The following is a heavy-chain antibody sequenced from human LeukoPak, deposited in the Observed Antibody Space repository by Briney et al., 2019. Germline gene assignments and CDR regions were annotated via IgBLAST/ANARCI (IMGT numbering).Heavy chain of an antibody. Sequence: GGSLRLSCAASGFSISSSAMNWVRQAPGKGLEWVSGISWNSGSIGYADSVKGRFTISRDNAKNSLYLQMNSLRAEDTALYYCAKGDQPLLGYFDYWGQGTLVTVSS. CDR3: AKGDQPLLGYFDY. CDR1: GFSISSSA. V-gene: IGHV3-9*01. J-gene: IGHJ4*02. D-gene: IGHD2-2*01. CDR2: ISWNSGSI.